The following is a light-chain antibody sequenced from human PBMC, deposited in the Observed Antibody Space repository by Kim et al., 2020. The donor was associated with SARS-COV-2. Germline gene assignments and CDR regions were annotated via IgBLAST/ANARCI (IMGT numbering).Light chain of an antibody. CDR3: SSYTSSCSYV. V-gene: IGLV2-14*01. CDR1: SRDVGGYNY. CDR2: DVS. J-gene: IGLJ1*01. Sequence: QSALTQPASVSGSPGQSITISCTGTSRDVGGYNYVSWYQQHPGKAPKLMIYDVSKRPSGVSHRFSGSKSGNTASLTISGLQAEDEADYYCSSYTSSCSYVFGTGTKVTVL.